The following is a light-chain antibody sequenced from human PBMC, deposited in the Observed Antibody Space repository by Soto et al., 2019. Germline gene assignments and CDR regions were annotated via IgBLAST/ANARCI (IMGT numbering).Light chain of an antibody. CDR2: GAS. CDR1: QSVSGSS. CDR3: HQYGSFPHT. Sequence: EIVLTQSPGTLSLSPGERATLSCRASQSVSGSSLAWYQLKPGQAPRLLISGASSRATGVPDRFSGSESGTDFTFIISRLEPEDFGMYYCHQYGSFPHTFGHGTELETK. V-gene: IGKV3-20*01. J-gene: IGKJ2*01.